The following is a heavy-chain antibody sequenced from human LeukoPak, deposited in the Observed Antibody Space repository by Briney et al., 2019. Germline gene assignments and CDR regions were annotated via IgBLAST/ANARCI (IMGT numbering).Heavy chain of an antibody. J-gene: IGHJ4*02. D-gene: IGHD4-17*01. V-gene: IGHV3-23*01. Sequence: GGSLRLSCAASGFTFSSYAMSWVRQAPGKGLEWVSGISGRGGSTNYADSVKGRFTISRDNSKNTLYLQMNSLRAEDTAEYFCAKAMRLTTMTTGDNTDYWGQGTLVTVSS. CDR3: AKAMRLTTMTTGDNTDY. CDR1: GFTFSSYA. CDR2: ISGRGGST.